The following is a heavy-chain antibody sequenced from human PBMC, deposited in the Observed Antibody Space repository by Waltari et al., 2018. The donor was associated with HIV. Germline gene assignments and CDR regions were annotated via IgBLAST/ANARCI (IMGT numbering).Heavy chain of an antibody. CDR3: ARAYYDFWSGTGSSGNWFDP. CDR1: GGSLSRGSYY. Sequence: QVQLQESGPGLVKPSQTLSLTCTVSGGSLSRGSYYWSWIRPPAGKGLELIGRIYTSGSTNYNPSLESRVTISVDTSRNQFSLKLRSVTAADTAVYYCARAYYDFWSGTGSSGNWFDPWGQGTLVTVSS. J-gene: IGHJ5*02. V-gene: IGHV4-61*02. D-gene: IGHD3-3*01. CDR2: IYTSGST.